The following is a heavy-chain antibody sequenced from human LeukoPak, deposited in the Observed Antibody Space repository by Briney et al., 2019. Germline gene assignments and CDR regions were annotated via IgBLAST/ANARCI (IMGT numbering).Heavy chain of an antibody. J-gene: IGHJ4*02. D-gene: IGHD4-23*01. CDR2: ISYDGSNK. CDR3: ARATNSYGGNPDY. V-gene: IGHV3-30*14. CDR1: GFTFSSYA. Sequence: GRSLRLSCAASGFTFSSYAMHWVRQAPGKGLEWVAVISYDGSNKYYADSVKGRFTISRDNSKNTLYLQMGSLRADDMAVYYCARATNSYGGNPDYWGQGTLVTVSS.